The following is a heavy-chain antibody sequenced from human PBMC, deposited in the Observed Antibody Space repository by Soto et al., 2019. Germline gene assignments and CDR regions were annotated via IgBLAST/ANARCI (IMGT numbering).Heavy chain of an antibody. Sequence: PSETLSLTCSVSDGSISNYYWSWIRQSPGKGLEYIGYIYYSGTTNYNPSLKSRVTISVDTSKNQFSLKLSSVTAADTAVYYCARQQWLVLNAFDIWGQGTMVTVSS. D-gene: IGHD6-19*01. V-gene: IGHV4-59*08. CDR1: DGSISNYY. CDR2: IYYSGTT. J-gene: IGHJ3*02. CDR3: ARQQWLVLNAFDI.